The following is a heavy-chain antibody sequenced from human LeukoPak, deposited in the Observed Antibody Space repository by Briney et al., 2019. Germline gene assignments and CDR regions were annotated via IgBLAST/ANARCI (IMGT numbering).Heavy chain of an antibody. CDR2: INPHSGDT. CDR3: ARDRPLDADDYYGFYYFDY. CDR1: GYTLTELS. Sequence: ASVKVSCKVSGYTLTELSMHWVRQAPGQGLEWMGWINPHSGDTRYAQKFQGRVTMTRDTSISTAYMELSRLRSDDTAVYYCARDRPLDADDYYGFYYFDYWGQGTLVTVSS. V-gene: IGHV1-2*02. J-gene: IGHJ4*02. D-gene: IGHD3-10*01.